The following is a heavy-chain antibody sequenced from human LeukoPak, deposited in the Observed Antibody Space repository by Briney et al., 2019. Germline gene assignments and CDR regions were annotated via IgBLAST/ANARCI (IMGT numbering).Heavy chain of an antibody. J-gene: IGHJ3*02. Sequence: GGSLRLSCAASGFTFSSYRMHWVRQAPGKGLVWVSRITGDGSSTIYADSVKGRFTISRDNSKKTVYLQMNSLRAEDTAVYYCARDKNDAFDIWGQGTMVTVSS. CDR1: GFTFSSYR. CDR3: ARDKNDAFDI. V-gene: IGHV3-74*01. CDR2: ITGDGSST.